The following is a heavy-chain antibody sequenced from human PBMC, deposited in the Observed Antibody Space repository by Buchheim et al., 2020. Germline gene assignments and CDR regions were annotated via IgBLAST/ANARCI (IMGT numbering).Heavy chain of an antibody. J-gene: IGHJ6*02. Sequence: QVQLVESGGGVVQPGRSLRLSCAASGFTFSSYAMHWVRHAPGKGLEWVAVISYDGSNKYYADSVKGRFTISRDNSKNTLYLQMNSLRAEDTAVYYCARDKAYDFWSGYQTYGMDVWGQGTT. CDR2: ISYDGSNK. CDR1: GFTFSSYA. V-gene: IGHV3-30*04. D-gene: IGHD3-3*01. CDR3: ARDKAYDFWSGYQTYGMDV.